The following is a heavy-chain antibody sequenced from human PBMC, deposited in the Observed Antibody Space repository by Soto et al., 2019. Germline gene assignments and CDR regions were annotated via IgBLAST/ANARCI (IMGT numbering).Heavy chain of an antibody. CDR1: GFTFSSYG. CDR2: IWYEGSNK. D-gene: IGHD3-22*01. Sequence: GGSLRLSCAASGFTFSSYGMHWVRQAPGKGLEWVAVIWYEGSNKHYADSVKGRFTISRDNSKNTLYLQMNSLRAEDTAVYYCARDPPDDSSGYFSLDYWGQGTLVTVSS. CDR3: ARDPPDDSSGYFSLDY. V-gene: IGHV3-33*01. J-gene: IGHJ4*02.